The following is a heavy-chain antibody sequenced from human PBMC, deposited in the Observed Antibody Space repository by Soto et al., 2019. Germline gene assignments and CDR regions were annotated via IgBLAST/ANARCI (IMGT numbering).Heavy chain of an antibody. Sequence: EVQLLESGGGLVQPGGSLRLSCSASGFTFSSYAMSWVRQAPGKGLEWVSRISGSGGNAYYADSVRGRFTISRDNSKNTRRLQMNSLRADDTAVYHCARDGVRGSYPPYYYYGMDVLGHGTTVTVSS. V-gene: IGHV3-23*01. CDR1: GFTFSSYA. CDR3: ARDGVRGSYPPYYYYGMDV. CDR2: ISGSGGNA. D-gene: IGHD1-26*01. J-gene: IGHJ6*02.